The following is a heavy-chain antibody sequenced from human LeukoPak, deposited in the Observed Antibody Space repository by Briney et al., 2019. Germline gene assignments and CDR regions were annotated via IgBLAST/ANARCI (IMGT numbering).Heavy chain of an antibody. CDR3: ARVQQLAPGAVFQH. V-gene: IGHV4-59*01. CDR1: GGSISSYY. CDR2: IYYSGST. Sequence: SETLSLTCTVFGGSISSYYWSWIRQPPGKGLEWIGYIYYSGSTNYNPSLKSRVTISVDTSKNQISLKLSSVTAADTAVYYCARVQQLAPGAVFQHWGQGTLVTVSS. D-gene: IGHD6-13*01. J-gene: IGHJ1*01.